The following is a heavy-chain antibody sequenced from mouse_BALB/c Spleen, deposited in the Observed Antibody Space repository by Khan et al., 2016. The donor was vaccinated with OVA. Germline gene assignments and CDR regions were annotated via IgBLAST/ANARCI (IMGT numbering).Heavy chain of an antibody. D-gene: IGHD2-1*01. CDR2: IDPSNDYT. V-gene: IGHV1-7*01. CDR3: ARSGGNYVPYYAMDY. Sequence: VQLQESGAELAKPGASVKMSCKASGYTFTNYWMHWVKQRPGQGLEWIGFIDPSNDYTEYNQKFKDKATLTADKSSSTAYTQLSSLTSEDSAVXYCARSGGNYVPYYAMDYWGQGTSVTVSS. CDR1: GYTFTNYW. J-gene: IGHJ4*01.